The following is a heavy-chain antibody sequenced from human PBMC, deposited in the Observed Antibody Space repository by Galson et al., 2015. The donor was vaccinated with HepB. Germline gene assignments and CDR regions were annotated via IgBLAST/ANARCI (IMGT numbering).Heavy chain of an antibody. CDR1: GGSISSYY. D-gene: IGHD1-26*01. CDR2: IYYSGST. V-gene: IGHV4-59*01. Sequence: SETLSLTCTVSGGSISSYYWSWIRQPPGKGLEWIGYIYYSGSTNYNPSLKSRVTISVDTSKNQFSLKLSSVTAADTAVYYCARALIVGAIAEGYYFDYWGQGTLVTVSS. J-gene: IGHJ4*02. CDR3: ARALIVGAIAEGYYFDY.